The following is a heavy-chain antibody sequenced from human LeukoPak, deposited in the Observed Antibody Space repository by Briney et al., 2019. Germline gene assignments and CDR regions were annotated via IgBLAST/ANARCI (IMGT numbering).Heavy chain of an antibody. V-gene: IGHV3-53*01. CDR1: GFTISSNY. CDR2: IFSGGNT. Sequence: GGSLRLSCAASGFTISSNYMNWVRQAPGKGLEWVSVIFSGGNTYYADSVKGRFTISRDNSKNTVYLQMNSLRAEDTAVNYCAREDCGYTYGYTIWGQGTLVTVSS. J-gene: IGHJ4*02. CDR3: AREDCGYTYGYTI. D-gene: IGHD5-18*01.